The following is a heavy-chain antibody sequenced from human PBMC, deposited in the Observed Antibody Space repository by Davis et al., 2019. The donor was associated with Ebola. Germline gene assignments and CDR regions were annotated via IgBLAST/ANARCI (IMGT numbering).Heavy chain of an antibody. CDR1: GFTFSSYA. Sequence: GESLKISCAASGFTFSSYAMHWVRQAPGKGLEWVAVISYDGSNKYYADSVKGRFTISRDNSKNTLYLQMNSLRAEDTAVYYCASRIGYSGSLYGMDVWGQGTTVTVSS. CDR2: ISYDGSNK. CDR3: ASRIGYSGSLYGMDV. D-gene: IGHD5-12*01. V-gene: IGHV3-30-3*01. J-gene: IGHJ6*02.